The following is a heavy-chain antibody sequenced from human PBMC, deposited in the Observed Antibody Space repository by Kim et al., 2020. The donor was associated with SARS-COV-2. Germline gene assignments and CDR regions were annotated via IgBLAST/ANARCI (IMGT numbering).Heavy chain of an antibody. V-gene: IGHV4-59*01. CDR1: GGSISSYY. D-gene: IGHD2-15*01. J-gene: IGHJ5*02. CDR3: TRDRLFGGWFDP. CDR2: IYYSGST. Sequence: SETLSLTCTVSGGSISSYYWSWIRQPPGKGLEWIGYIYYSGSTNYNPSLKSRVTISLDTSKNQFSLKLSSVTAADTAVYYCTRDRLFGGWFDPWGQGALV.